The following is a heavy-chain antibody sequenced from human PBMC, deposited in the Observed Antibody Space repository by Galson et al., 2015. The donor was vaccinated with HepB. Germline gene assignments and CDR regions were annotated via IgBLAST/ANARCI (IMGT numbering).Heavy chain of an antibody. CDR2: VASDGTNQ. CDR3: AKEGTPSWYYYDS. V-gene: IGHV3-30*18. Sequence: SLRLSCAASGFIFTNYGMHWVRQAPGKALELLAVVASDGTNQYYADSVKGRFTASRDYSNNIVYLQMSSLRVEDTAVYFCAKEGTPSWYYYDSWGQGTLVTVSP. CDR1: GFIFTNYG. J-gene: IGHJ4*02. D-gene: IGHD6-13*01.